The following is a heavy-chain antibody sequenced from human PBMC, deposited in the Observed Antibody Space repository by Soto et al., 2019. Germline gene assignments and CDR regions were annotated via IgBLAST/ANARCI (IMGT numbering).Heavy chain of an antibody. D-gene: IGHD2-2*01. J-gene: IGHJ6*02. CDR2: IIPIFGTA. CDR1: GGTFSSYA. CDR3: AYQPQYGMDV. V-gene: IGHV1-69*13. Sequence: ASVKVSCKASGGTFSSYAISWVRQAPGQGLEWMGGIIPIFGTANYAQKFQGRVTITADESTSTAYMELSSLRSEDTAVYYCAYQPQYGMDVWGQGTTVTVSS.